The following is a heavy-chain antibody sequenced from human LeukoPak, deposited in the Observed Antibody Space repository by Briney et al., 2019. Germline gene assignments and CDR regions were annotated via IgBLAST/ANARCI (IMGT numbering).Heavy chain of an antibody. CDR1: GFTFSSYS. J-gene: IGHJ4*02. V-gene: IGHV3-21*01. CDR3: ARGGSYSISFDY. Sequence: PGGSLRLSRAASGFTFSSYSMNWVRQAPGKGLEWVSSISSSSSYIYYADSVKGRFTISRDNAKNSLYLQMNSLRAEDTAVYYCARGGSYSISFDYWGQGTLVTVSS. D-gene: IGHD3-10*01. CDR2: ISSSSSYI.